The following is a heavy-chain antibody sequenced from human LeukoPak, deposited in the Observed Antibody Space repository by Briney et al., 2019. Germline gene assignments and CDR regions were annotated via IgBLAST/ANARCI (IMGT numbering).Heavy chain of an antibody. CDR1: GGTFSSYA. CDR3: ANIQLRQQQLVHHFDY. Sequence: SVTVSCKASGGTFSSYAVSWVRQAPGQGPEWMGRIIPILGIANYAQKFQGRVTITADKSTSTAYMELSSLRSEDTAVYYCANIQLRQQQLVHHFDYWGQGTLGTVSS. D-gene: IGHD6-13*01. V-gene: IGHV1-69*10. J-gene: IGHJ4*02. CDR2: IIPILGIA.